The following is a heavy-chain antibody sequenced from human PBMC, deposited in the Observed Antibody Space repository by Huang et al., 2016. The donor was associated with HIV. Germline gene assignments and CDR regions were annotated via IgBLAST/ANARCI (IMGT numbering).Heavy chain of an antibody. CDR1: TVTFTAYW. V-gene: IGHV3-7*01. CDR2: IRQDGSEK. CDR3: VTKASAMDV. D-gene: IGHD2-8*01. Sequence: LVESGGGLVQPGGSLRLSCGGSTVTFTAYWLTWVRQPPGKGVEWVASIRQDGSEKFYLDSVKGRFNISRDNGKKLLFLDMTRLQVDDTATYFCVTKASAMDVWGQGTTVIVSS. J-gene: IGHJ6*02.